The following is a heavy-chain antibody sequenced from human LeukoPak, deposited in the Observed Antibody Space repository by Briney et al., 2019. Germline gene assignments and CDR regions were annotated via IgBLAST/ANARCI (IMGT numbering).Heavy chain of an antibody. J-gene: IGHJ4*02. Sequence: QSGGSLRLSCVDSEFTFSSYWMHWVRQAPGEGLVWVSLINADGSTTTYADSVKGRFTISRDNSKNTLDLQMNSLRAEDTAVYYCARDLAGYRDKWGQGTLVTVSS. CDR2: INADGSTT. V-gene: IGHV3-74*01. CDR1: EFTFSSYW. D-gene: IGHD6-13*01. CDR3: ARDLAGYRDK.